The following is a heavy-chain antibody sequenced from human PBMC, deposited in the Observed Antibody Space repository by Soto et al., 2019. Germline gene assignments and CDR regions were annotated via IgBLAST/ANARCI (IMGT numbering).Heavy chain of an antibody. D-gene: IGHD2-2*01. V-gene: IGHV3-15*01. CDR3: ATGASCSSTNCARAFDF. CDR1: GFTFSHVW. Sequence: EVQLVESGGGLEKPGGSLRLSCAASGFTFSHVWMSWVRQAPGKGLEWVGRIKRKIDGETIEYAAPVKGRFTSSRDDLKDTLYMQMNRLKTVDTGVYYCATGASCSSTNCARAFDFWGQGTVVTVSS. CDR2: IKRKIDGETI. J-gene: IGHJ3*01.